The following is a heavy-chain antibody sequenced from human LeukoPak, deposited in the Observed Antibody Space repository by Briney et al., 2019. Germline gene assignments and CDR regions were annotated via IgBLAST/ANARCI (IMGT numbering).Heavy chain of an antibody. J-gene: IGHJ4*02. D-gene: IGHD1-20*01. V-gene: IGHV3-20*04. Sequence: GGSLRLSCAASGFTFDDYGMSWVRQAPGKGLEWVSGINWNGGSTGYADSVKGRFTISRDNAKNSLYLQMNSLRAEDTAVYYCARGDGGITGMYFDCWGQGTLVTVSS. CDR1: GFTFDDYG. CDR3: ARGDGGITGMYFDC. CDR2: INWNGGST.